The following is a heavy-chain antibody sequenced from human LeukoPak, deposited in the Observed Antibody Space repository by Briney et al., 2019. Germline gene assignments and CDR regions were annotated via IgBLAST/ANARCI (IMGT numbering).Heavy chain of an antibody. CDR2: ISAYNGNT. V-gene: IGHV1-18*01. J-gene: IGHJ6*03. Sequence: ASVKVSCKASGYTFTVYGISWVRQAPGQGLEWMGWISAYNGNTNYAQKLQGRVTMTTDTSTSTAYMELRSLRSDDTAVYYCARDSLGYCSSTSCYVYYYYYYMDVWGKGTTVTVSS. D-gene: IGHD2-2*01. CDR3: ARDSLGYCSSTSCYVYYYYYYMDV. CDR1: GYTFTVYG.